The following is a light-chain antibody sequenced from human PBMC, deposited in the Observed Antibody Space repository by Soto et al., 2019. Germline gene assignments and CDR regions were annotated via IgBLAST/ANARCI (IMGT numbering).Light chain of an antibody. J-gene: IGLJ3*02. CDR1: SGHSTYA. CDR2: LDSDGSH. Sequence: QLVLTQSPSASASLGASVKLTCTLSSGHSTYAIAWHQQQPEKGPRYLMKLDSDGSHSKGDGIPDRFSGSSSGAERYLTISSLHSEDEADYYCQTWATGPDWVFGGGTKLTVL. CDR3: QTWATGPDWV. V-gene: IGLV4-69*01.